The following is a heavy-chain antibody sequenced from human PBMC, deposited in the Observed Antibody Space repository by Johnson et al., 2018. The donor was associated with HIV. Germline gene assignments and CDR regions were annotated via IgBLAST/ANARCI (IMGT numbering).Heavy chain of an antibody. CDR1: GFTISTFW. Sequence: VQLVESGGGLVKPGGSLRLSCAASGFTISTFWMHWVRQVPGKGLMWVSRISGDGSSSSYADSVKGRFTISRDNDKNTLYLQLKSLRVEDTAIYYCARAQLLADDAFNNWGQGTMVTVSS. CDR3: ARAQLLADDAFNN. D-gene: IGHD6-6*01. CDR2: ISGDGSSS. J-gene: IGHJ3*02. V-gene: IGHV3-74*02.